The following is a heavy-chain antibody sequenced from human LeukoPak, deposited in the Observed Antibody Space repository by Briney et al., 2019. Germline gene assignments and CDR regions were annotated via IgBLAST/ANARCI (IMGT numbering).Heavy chain of an antibody. V-gene: IGHV4-61*02. CDR2: IHNSGST. D-gene: IGHD3-22*01. CDR3: ARADRSGYFGNVVAFDI. J-gene: IGHJ3*02. Sequence: SETLSLTCTVSGGSINSGSYSWTWIRQPAGKGLEWIGRIHNSGSTCYTPSLKSRVTTLIDTSKNQLLLKLTSVTAADTAVYYCARADRSGYFGNVVAFDIWGQGTMVTVSS. CDR1: GGSINSGSYS.